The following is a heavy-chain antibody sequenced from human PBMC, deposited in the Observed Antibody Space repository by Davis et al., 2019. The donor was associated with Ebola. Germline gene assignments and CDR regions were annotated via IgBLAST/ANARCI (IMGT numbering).Heavy chain of an antibody. CDR2: IYWDDDK. J-gene: IGHJ6*04. V-gene: IGHV2-5*02. Sequence: SGPTLVKPTQTLTLTCTFSGFSLSTSGVSVGWIRQPPGKALEWLALIYWDDDKRYSPSLKSRLTITKDTSKNQVVLTMTNMDPVDTATYYCAHSSAVEYDFWSGYRYYYGMDVWGKGTTVTVSS. D-gene: IGHD3-3*01. CDR1: GFSLSTSGVS. CDR3: AHSSAVEYDFWSGYRYYYGMDV.